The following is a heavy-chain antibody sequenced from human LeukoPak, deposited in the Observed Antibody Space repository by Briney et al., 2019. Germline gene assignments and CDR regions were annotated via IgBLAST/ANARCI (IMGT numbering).Heavy chain of an antibody. CDR2: ISGSGDTI. J-gene: IGHJ4*02. D-gene: IGHD5-24*01. Sequence: PGGSLRLSCAASGFTFSNYAMSWVRQAPGKGLQWVSAISGSGDTIYYADSVKGRFTISRDNSKNTLYLQMNSLRAEDTAVYYCAKVQAMSTILPPFHYWGQGTLVTVSS. CDR3: AKVQAMSTILPPFHY. CDR1: GFTFSNYA. V-gene: IGHV3-23*01.